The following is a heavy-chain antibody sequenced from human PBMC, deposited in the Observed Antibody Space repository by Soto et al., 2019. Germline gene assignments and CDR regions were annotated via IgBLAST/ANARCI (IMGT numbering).Heavy chain of an antibody. CDR3: ARGGGNWNDVGYFDY. V-gene: IGHV3-66*01. CDR1: GFTVSSNY. CDR2: IYSGGST. J-gene: IGHJ4*02. Sequence: EVQLVESGGGLVQPGGSLRLSCAASGFTVSSNYMSWVRQAPGKGLEWVSVIYSGGSTYYADSVKGRFTISRDNSKKTLYLQMNSLRAEDTAVYYCARGGGNWNDVGYFDYWGQGTLVTVSS. D-gene: IGHD1-1*01.